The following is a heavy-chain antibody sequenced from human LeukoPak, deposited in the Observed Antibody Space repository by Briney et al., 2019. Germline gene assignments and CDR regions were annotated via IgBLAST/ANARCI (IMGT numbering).Heavy chain of an antibody. CDR3: ARGRRIQLWSRPDYYMDV. D-gene: IGHD5-18*01. Sequence: PSETLSLTCAVYGGSFSGYCWSWIRQPPGKGLEWIGEINHSGSTNYNPSLKSRVTISVDTSKNQFSLKLSSVTAADTAVYYCARGRRIQLWSRPDYYMDVRGKGTTVTVSS. CDR1: GGSFSGYC. V-gene: IGHV4-34*01. J-gene: IGHJ6*03. CDR2: INHSGST.